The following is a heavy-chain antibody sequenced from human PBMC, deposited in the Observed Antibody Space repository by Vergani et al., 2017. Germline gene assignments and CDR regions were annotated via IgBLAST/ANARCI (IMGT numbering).Heavy chain of an antibody. V-gene: IGHV1-46*03. Sequence: QVQVVQSGAEVKKSGASVKVSCKTSGYTFSNYYRHWVRQAPGQGLEWMGIINPSGGHTNYAQEFQGRVTMTRDTSTSTVYMELSSLRSEDTAIYYCARGDYGILTGYRYWGQGTLVTVSA. CDR1: GYTFSNYY. D-gene: IGHD3-9*01. CDR2: INPSGGHT. J-gene: IGHJ4*02. CDR3: ARGDYGILTGYRY.